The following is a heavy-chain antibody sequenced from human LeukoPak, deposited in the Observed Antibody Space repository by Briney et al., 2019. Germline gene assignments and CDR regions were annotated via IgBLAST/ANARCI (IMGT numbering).Heavy chain of an antibody. CDR1: GGSISSYY. D-gene: IGHD3-3*01. Sequence: PSETLSLTCTVAGGSISSYYWSWIRQPAGKGLEWLGRIYTSGSTNYNPSLKSRVTMSVDTSKNQFSLKLSSVTAADTAVYYCARDYYDFWSGYPMDWFDPWGQGTLVTVSS. V-gene: IGHV4-4*07. CDR3: ARDYYDFWSGYPMDWFDP. CDR2: IYTSGST. J-gene: IGHJ5*02.